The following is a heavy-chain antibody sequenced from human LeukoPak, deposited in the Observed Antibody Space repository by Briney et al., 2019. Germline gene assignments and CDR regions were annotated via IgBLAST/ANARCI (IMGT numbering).Heavy chain of an antibody. Sequence: ASVKVSCKASGYTFTSYPMNWVRQAPGRGLEGLGWINTDTGNPTYAQGFTGRFVFSLDTSVSTAYLQITSLKAEDTAVYYCARAGLTGSKVAFDVWGQGTMVTVSS. CDR2: INTDTGNP. J-gene: IGHJ3*01. CDR1: GYTFTSYP. V-gene: IGHV7-4-1*02. CDR3: ARAGLTGSKVAFDV. D-gene: IGHD1-20*01.